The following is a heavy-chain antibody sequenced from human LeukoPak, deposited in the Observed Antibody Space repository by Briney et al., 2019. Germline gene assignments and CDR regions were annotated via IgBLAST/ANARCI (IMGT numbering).Heavy chain of an antibody. CDR2: VYSSGST. CDR1: GDSISSSSYS. J-gene: IGHJ2*01. D-gene: IGHD6-13*01. V-gene: IGHV4-39*01. CDR3: ARHGGYSSSWYTTIRNYWYFDL. Sequence: PSETPSLTCTVSGDSISSSSYSWGWIRQPPGKGLEWIGSVYSSGSTYYNPSLKSRVTISVDTSKDHFSLRLSSVTAADTAVYFCARHGGYSSSWYTTIRNYWYFDLWGRGTLLTVSS.